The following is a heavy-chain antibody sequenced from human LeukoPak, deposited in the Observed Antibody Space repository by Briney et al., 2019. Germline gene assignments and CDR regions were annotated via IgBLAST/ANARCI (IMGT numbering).Heavy chain of an antibody. J-gene: IGHJ3*02. CDR1: GASFHNYY. V-gene: IGHV4-34*01. Sequence: SETLSLTCAVYGASFHNYYWTWIRQPPGKRLEWLGEIGHSGSTNYNPSLNSRVTVSLDTSKNQFSLRLTSVTAADTAVYYCARRLVRGVFIYGGAFDIWGQGTMVTVSS. D-gene: IGHD3-10*01. CDR2: IGHSGST. CDR3: ARRLVRGVFIYGGAFDI.